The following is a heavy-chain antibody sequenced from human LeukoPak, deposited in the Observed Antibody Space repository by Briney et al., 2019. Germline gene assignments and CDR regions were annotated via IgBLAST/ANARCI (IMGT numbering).Heavy chain of an antibody. CDR2: IYSGGST. Sequence: TGGSLRLSCAASGFTVSSNYMTWVRQAPGKGLEWVSLIYSGGSTYYADSVKGRFTVSRDNSKNTLYLQMNSLRADDTAVYYCARGGINWGQGTLVTVSS. CDR3: ARGGIN. J-gene: IGHJ4*02. CDR1: GFTVSSNY. D-gene: IGHD2/OR15-2a*01. V-gene: IGHV3-53*01.